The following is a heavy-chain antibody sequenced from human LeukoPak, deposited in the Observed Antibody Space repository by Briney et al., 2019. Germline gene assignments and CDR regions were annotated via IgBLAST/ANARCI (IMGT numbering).Heavy chain of an antibody. V-gene: IGHV3-21*04. D-gene: IGHD1-26*01. CDR3: TRANSATIPGVDP. CDR2: ISTTSGYI. Sequence: GGSLRLSCAASGFIFSSYSMNWVRQAPGKGLEWVSSISTTSGYISYTDSVKGRFTISRDNAKNSLYLQMNSLRAEDTAVYYCTRANSATIPGVDPWGQGTLVTVSS. CDR1: GFIFSSYS. J-gene: IGHJ5*02.